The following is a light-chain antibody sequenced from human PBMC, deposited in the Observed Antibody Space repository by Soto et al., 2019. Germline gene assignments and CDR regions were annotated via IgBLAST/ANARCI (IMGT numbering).Light chain of an antibody. CDR2: GAS. J-gene: IGKJ2*01. V-gene: IGKV3-20*01. CDR3: QQYGNSPPYT. CDR1: QSIRSNY. Sequence: VLTQSPGTLSLSPGERATISCRASQSIRSNYLAWYQHKPGQAPRLLIYGASSRATGIPHRFSGSGSGTDFTLTISRLEPEDCGVFYCQQYGNSPPYTFGQGTRLEIK.